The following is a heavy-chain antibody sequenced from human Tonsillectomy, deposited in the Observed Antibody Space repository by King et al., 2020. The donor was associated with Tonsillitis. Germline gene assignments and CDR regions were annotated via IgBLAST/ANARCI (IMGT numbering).Heavy chain of an antibody. Sequence: VQLQESGPGLVKPSETLSLTCTVSGGSISSYYWSWIRQTPGKGLEWIGYIYYSGSTNYNPSLKSRVTISIDTSKSQFSLKLSSVTAADTAVYYCARGSVGHSYTYGMDVWGQGTTVTVSS. CDR2: IYYSGST. CDR1: GGSISSYY. J-gene: IGHJ6*02. CDR3: ARGSVGHSYTYGMDV. D-gene: IGHD5-18*01. V-gene: IGHV4-59*01.